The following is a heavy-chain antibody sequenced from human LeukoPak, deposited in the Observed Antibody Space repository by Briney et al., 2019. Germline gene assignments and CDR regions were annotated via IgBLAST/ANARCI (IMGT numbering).Heavy chain of an antibody. Sequence: SSETLSLTCTVSGGSISSYYWSWIRQPPGKGLEWIGYIYYSGSTNYNPSLKSRVTISVDTSKNQFSLKLSSVTAADTAVYYCARVGFWSGYYTGYYYYYGMDVWGQGTTVTVSS. CDR1: GGSISSYY. CDR3: ARVGFWSGYYTGYYYYYGMDV. J-gene: IGHJ6*02. D-gene: IGHD3-3*01. V-gene: IGHV4-59*01. CDR2: IYYSGST.